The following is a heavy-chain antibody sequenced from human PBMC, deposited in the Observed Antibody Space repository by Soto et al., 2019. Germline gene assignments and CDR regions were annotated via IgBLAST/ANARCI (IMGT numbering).Heavy chain of an antibody. J-gene: IGHJ5*02. D-gene: IGHD5-12*01. CDR3: ARVKPDQKYSEGDNWFDP. CDR2: ISAYNGNT. V-gene: IGHV1-18*01. Sequence: GASVKVSCKASGYTFTSYGISWVRQAPGQGLEWMGWISAYNGNTNYAQKLQGRVTMTTDTSTSTAYMELSSLRSEDTAVYYCARVKPDQKYSEGDNWFDPWGQGTLVTVSS. CDR1: GYTFTSYG.